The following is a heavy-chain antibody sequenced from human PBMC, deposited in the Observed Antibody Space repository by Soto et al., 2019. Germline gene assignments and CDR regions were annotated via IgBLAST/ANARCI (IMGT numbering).Heavy chain of an antibody. CDR2: ISGSGSSI. CDR1: GFTFRSYS. D-gene: IGHD6-13*01. CDR3: ASARGSSWCFDF. Sequence: EVQLVESGGGLVKPGGSLRLSCAASGFTFRSYSMNWVRQAPGKGLEWVSSISGSGSSIYYADSVKGRFTISRDNAKNSLYLQMNSLRAEDTAVYYCASARGSSWCFDFWGQGALVTVSS. J-gene: IGHJ4*02. V-gene: IGHV3-21*01.